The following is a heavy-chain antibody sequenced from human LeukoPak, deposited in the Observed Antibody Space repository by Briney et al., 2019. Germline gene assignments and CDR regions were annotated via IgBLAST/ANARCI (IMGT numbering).Heavy chain of an antibody. D-gene: IGHD1-1*01. J-gene: IGHJ4*02. V-gene: IGHV3-30*18. CDR1: GFTFSSYG. CDR3: AKGYNWNDGIDY. CDR2: ISYDGSNK. Sequence: GGSLRLSCAASGFTFSSYGMHRVRQAPGKGLEWVAVISYDGSNKYYADSVKGRFTISRDNSKNTLYLQMNSLRAEDTAVYYCAKGYNWNDGIDYWGQGTLVTVS.